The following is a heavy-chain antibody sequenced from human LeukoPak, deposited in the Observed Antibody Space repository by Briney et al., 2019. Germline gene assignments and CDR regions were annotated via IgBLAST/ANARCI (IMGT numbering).Heavy chain of an antibody. Sequence: KTGGSLRLSCAASGFTFSSYGMHWVRQAPGKGLEWVAVISYDGSNKYYADSVKGRFTISRDNSKNTLYLQMNSLRAEDTAVYYCARDRDYFTVGYWGQGTLVTVSS. V-gene: IGHV3-30*03. CDR1: GFTFSSYG. CDR3: ARDRDYFTVGY. J-gene: IGHJ4*02. CDR2: ISYDGSNK. D-gene: IGHD3-3*01.